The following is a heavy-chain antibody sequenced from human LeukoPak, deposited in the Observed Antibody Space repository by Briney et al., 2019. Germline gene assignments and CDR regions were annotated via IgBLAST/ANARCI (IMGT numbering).Heavy chain of an antibody. CDR2: TYYRSKWYN. CDR1: GDSVSINSAA. Sequence: SQTLSLTCDISGDSVSINSAAWNWIRQSPSRGLEWLGRTYYRSKWYNDYAASVKSRISINPGTSKNQFSLHLNSVTPEDTAVYYCARDQGGSYYFDYWGQGTLVTVSS. J-gene: IGHJ4*02. CDR3: ARDQGGSYYFDY. V-gene: IGHV6-1*01. D-gene: IGHD1-26*01.